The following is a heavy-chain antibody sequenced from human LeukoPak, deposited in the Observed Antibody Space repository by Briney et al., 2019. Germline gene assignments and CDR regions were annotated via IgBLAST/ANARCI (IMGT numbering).Heavy chain of an antibody. CDR2: MNPNSGNT. CDR3: ARKGYDTQAYYYYYGMDV. CDR1: GYAVTSYD. D-gene: IGHD6-13*01. V-gene: IGHV1-8*01. Sequence: ASVKVSCKASGYAVTSYDVNWVRQATGQGLEWMGWMNPNSGNTGYAQKFQGRVTMTRNTSTSTAYMELSSLRSEDTAVYYCARKGYDTQAYYYYYGMDVWGQGTTVTVSS. J-gene: IGHJ6*02.